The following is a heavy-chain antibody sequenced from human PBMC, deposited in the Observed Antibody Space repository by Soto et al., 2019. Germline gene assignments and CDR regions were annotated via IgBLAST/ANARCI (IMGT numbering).Heavy chain of an antibody. Sequence: QVQLVESGGGVVQPGRSLRLSCAASEFTFSNYGMHWVRQAPGKGLEWVAVILNDGSNRYHADSVKDRFTISRDNSKNTLYLQRNSLRAEDTAVYYCARDDEYSGNGMDVWGQGTMVTVS. CDR3: ARDDEYSGNGMDV. D-gene: IGHD3-10*01. CDR2: ILNDGSNR. CDR1: EFTFSNYG. V-gene: IGHV3-33*01. J-gene: IGHJ6*02.